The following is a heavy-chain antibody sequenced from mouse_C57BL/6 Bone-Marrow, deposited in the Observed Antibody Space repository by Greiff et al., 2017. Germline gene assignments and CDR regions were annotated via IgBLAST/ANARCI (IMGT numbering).Heavy chain of an antibody. CDR2: IYPRDGST. Sequence: SSPELVKPGASPPISCKVSGYTFTDSLINWMKQRPEQGLEWIGYIYPRDGSTKYNEKFKGKATSTADKSSSTAYMQLNSLTSEDSAVYFCARAIYDGYYVVDYWGQGTTLTVSS. V-gene: IGHV1-78*01. CDR1: GYTFTDSL. D-gene: IGHD2-3*01. CDR3: ARAIYDGYYVVDY. J-gene: IGHJ2*01.